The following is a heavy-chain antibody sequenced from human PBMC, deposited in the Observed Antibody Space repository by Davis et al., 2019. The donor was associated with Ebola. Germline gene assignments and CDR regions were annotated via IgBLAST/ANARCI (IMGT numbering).Heavy chain of an antibody. D-gene: IGHD1-26*01. CDR2: TYYRSKWYN. V-gene: IGHV6-1*01. Sequence: SQTLSLTCAISGDSVSSHSAAWNWIRQSPSRGLEWLGRTYYRSKWYNDYAVSVKSRITFNSDTSKNQFSLQLNSVTPEDTAVYYCARGLLLYYYYGMDVWGQGTTVTVSS. CDR1: GDSVSSHSAA. J-gene: IGHJ6*02. CDR3: ARGLLLYYYYGMDV.